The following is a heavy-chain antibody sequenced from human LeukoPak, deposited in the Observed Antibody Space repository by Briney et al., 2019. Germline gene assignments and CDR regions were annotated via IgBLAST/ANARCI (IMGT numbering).Heavy chain of an antibody. CDR2: ISYDGSNK. CDR1: GFTFSSYA. J-gene: IGHJ4*02. D-gene: IGHD3-16*02. V-gene: IGHV3-30-3*01. CDR3: ARDSRNNDYVWGSYRYSASFDY. Sequence: GGSLRLSCAASGFTFSSYAMHWVRQAPGKGLEWVAVISYDGSNKYYADSVKGRFTISRDNSKNTLYPQMNSLRAEDTAVYYCARDSRNNDYVWGSYRYSASFDYWGQGTLVTVSS.